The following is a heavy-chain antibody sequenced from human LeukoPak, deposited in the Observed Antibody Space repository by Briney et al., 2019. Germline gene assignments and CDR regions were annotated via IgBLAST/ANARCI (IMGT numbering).Heavy chain of an antibody. CDR2: INTDGSST. D-gene: IGHD3-3*01. J-gene: IGHJ4*02. V-gene: IGHV3-74*01. CDR3: ARINFWSGYHFDY. Sequence: GGPLRLSCAASGFTFSSYWMHWVRHAPGKGLVWVSRINTDGSSTSYADSVKGRFTISRDNAKNTLYLQMNSLRAEDTAVYYCARINFWSGYHFDYWGQGTLVTVSS. CDR1: GFTFSSYW.